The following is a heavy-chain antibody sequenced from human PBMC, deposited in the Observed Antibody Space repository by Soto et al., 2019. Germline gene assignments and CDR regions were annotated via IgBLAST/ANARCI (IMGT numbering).Heavy chain of an antibody. D-gene: IGHD1-1*01. CDR2: ISGNSAAT. Sequence: EVQLLESGGGLVQPGGSLRVSCAASGFRFSAQAMGWVRQAPGKGLEWVSLISGNSAATYYADSVKGRFTISRDNSRTTLYLQMNSLGAEDTAFYYCATQDFRGATGTTWGQGALVTVSS. V-gene: IGHV3-23*01. CDR3: ATQDFRGATGTT. J-gene: IGHJ4*02. CDR1: GFRFSAQA.